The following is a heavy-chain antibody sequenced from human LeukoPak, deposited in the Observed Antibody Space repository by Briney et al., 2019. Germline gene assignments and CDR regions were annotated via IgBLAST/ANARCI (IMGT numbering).Heavy chain of an antibody. J-gene: IGHJ3*02. V-gene: IGHV3-23*01. Sequence: PGGSLRLSCAASGFTFSSYAMSWVRQAPGKGLEWVSAISGSGGSTYYADSVKGRFTISRDNSKNTLYLQMNSLRAEDTAVYYCAKDVGLGFDDDSDAFDIWGQGTMVTVSS. CDR1: GFTFSSYA. D-gene: IGHD3-16*01. CDR2: ISGSGGST. CDR3: AKDVGLGFDDDSDAFDI.